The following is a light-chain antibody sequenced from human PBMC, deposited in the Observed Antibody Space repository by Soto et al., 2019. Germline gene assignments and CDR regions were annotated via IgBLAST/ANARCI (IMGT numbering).Light chain of an antibody. Sequence: QLVLTQSPSASAPLGASVKLTCTLSSGHSSYAIAWHQQQPEKGPRYLMKVNSDGSHSKGDGIPDRFSGSSSGAERYLTISSLQSEDEADYYCQTWGTGIHYVFGTGTKLTVL. CDR1: SGHSSYA. J-gene: IGLJ1*01. CDR3: QTWGTGIHYV. CDR2: VNSDGSH. V-gene: IGLV4-69*01.